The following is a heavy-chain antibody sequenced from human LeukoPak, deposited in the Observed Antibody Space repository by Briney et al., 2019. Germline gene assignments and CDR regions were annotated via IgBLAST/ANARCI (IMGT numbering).Heavy chain of an antibody. J-gene: IGHJ4*02. Sequence: PSETLSLTCAVLGGSFNNYYWSWLRQPPGKGLEWVGETNHSGSTTYNSSLKSRVIISVDTSRSQFSLNLNSVTAADTAVYYCARRGSAGGRCFDAWGQGILVTVSS. CDR2: TNHSGST. V-gene: IGHV4-34*01. CDR1: GGSFNNYY. D-gene: IGHD6-13*01. CDR3: ARRGSAGGRCFDA.